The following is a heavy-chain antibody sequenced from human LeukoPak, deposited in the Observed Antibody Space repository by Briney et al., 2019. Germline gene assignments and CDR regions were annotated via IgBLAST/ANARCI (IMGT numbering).Heavy chain of an antibody. CDR2: VYSDGTT. Sequence: EGSLRLSCAASGFTVSSDYMSWVRQAPGKGLEWVSIVYSDGTTYYADSVKGRFSVSRDISKNTMSVQMNGLRPEDTAVYYCARVNYAGGFDYWGQGTLVTVSS. CDR3: ARVNYAGGFDY. D-gene: IGHD1-7*01. CDR1: GFTVSSDY. J-gene: IGHJ4*02. V-gene: IGHV3-66*02.